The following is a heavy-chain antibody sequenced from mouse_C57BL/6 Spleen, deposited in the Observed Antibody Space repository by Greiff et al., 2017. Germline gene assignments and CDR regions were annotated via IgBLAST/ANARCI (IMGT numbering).Heavy chain of an antibody. J-gene: IGHJ4*01. CDR3: ARQEDYGDYAMDY. CDR1: GFTFSDYY. V-gene: IGHV5-12*01. D-gene: IGHD2-4*01. Sequence: EVKLVESGGGLVQPGGSLKLSCAASGFTFSDYYMYWVRQTPEKRLEWVAYISNGGGSTYYPDTVKGRFTISRDNAKNTLYLQMSRLKSEDTAMYYCARQEDYGDYAMDYWGQGTSVTVSS. CDR2: ISNGGGST.